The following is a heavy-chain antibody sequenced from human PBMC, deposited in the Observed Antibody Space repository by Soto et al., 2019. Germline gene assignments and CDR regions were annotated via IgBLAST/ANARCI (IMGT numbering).Heavy chain of an antibody. V-gene: IGHV4-31*03. CDR3: AGSPVPGPLRALDI. CDR2: IYYSGST. Sequence: PSETLSLTCTVSGVSISSGGYYWNWIRQHPGKGLEWIGYIYYSGSTFYNPSLKSRLTISVDTSKNQFSLNLYPVTAADTAVYYCAGSPVPGPLRALDIWGQGTMVTVSS. D-gene: IGHD6-19*01. CDR1: GVSISSGGYY. J-gene: IGHJ3*02.